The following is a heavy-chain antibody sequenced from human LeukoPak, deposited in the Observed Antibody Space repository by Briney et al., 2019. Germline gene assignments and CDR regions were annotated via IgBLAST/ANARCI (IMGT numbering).Heavy chain of an antibody. CDR3: ARGLHGLWRGHMGY. CDR1: GFTVNNNY. D-gene: IGHD3-3*01. Sequence: PGGSLRLSCAASGFTVNNNYMTWVRQAPGKGLDWVSVIDSDGNTYYADSVMGRFSISRDNSKNMVFLQMNSLRAEDTAVYYCARGLHGLWRGHMGYWGQGTLVTVSS. CDR2: IDSDGNT. V-gene: IGHV3-53*01. J-gene: IGHJ4*02.